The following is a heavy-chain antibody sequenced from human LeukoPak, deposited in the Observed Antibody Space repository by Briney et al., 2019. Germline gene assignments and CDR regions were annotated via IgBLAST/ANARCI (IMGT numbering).Heavy chain of an antibody. CDR3: SHYGSGNYYSYFDY. J-gene: IGHJ4*02. CDR1: GGSISSYY. V-gene: IGHV4-39*07. CDR2: IYSNGST. D-gene: IGHD3-10*01. Sequence: SETLSLTCTVSGGSISSYYWGWIRQPPGKGLEWIGSIYSNGSTYYNPSLKSRVTISVDTSKNQFSLKLSSVTAADTAVYYCSHYGSGNYYSYFDYWGQGTLVTVSS.